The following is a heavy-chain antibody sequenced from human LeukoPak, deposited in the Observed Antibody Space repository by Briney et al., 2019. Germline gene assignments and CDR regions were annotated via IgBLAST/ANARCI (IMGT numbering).Heavy chain of an antibody. D-gene: IGHD3-22*01. V-gene: IGHV1-18*01. Sequence: ASVKVSCRASGYTFTSYGISWVRQAPGQGLEWMGWISAYNGNTNYAQKLQGRVTMTTDTSTSTAYVELRSLRSDDTAVYYCARVGYYYDSSGYYLHDYWGQGTLVTVSS. CDR1: GYTFTSYG. CDR2: ISAYNGNT. CDR3: ARVGYYYDSSGYYLHDY. J-gene: IGHJ4*02.